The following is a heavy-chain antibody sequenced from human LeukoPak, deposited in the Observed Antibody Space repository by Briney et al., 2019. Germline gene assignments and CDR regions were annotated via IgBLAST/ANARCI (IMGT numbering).Heavy chain of an antibody. CDR1: GFTVSSIH. V-gene: IGHV3-53*01. CDR3: ARGGRGSAAVVAPRSFDI. Sequence: GGSLRLSCAASGFTVSSIHMVWVRQAPGKRLEWVSVTYTGGNSYYADSVKGRFIISRDISKNTLYLQMNSLRAEDSALYYCARGGRGSAAVVAPRSFDIWGQGTMVTVSS. CDR2: TYTGGNS. D-gene: IGHD3-22*01. J-gene: IGHJ3*02.